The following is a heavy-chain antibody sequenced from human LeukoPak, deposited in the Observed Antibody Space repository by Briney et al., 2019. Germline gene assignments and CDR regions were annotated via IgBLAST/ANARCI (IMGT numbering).Heavy chain of an antibody. CDR1: GDSISSNY. CDR3: ARVTRPGNGILDY. V-gene: IGHV4-4*07. D-gene: IGHD6-6*01. Sequence: SETLSLTCTVSGDSISSNYWSWLRQSAGKGLEWIGRIYTSENTIYNPSLKSRVTMSVDTSKNQFSLKVNSVTAADTAVYYCARVTRPGNGILDYWDQGTLVTVSS. CDR2: IYTSENT. J-gene: IGHJ4*02.